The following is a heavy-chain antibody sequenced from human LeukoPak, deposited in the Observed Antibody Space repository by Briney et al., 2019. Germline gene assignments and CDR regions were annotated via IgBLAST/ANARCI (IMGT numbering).Heavy chain of an antibody. Sequence: SETLSLTCTVSGGSISSSSYYWGWIRQPPGEGLEWIGSIYYSGSTYYNPSLKSRVTISVDTSKNQFSLKLSSVTAADTAVYYCARHPAIITPWDYWGQGTLVTVSS. J-gene: IGHJ4*02. V-gene: IGHV4-39*01. CDR3: ARHPAIITPWDY. CDR1: GGSISSSSYY. D-gene: IGHD3-22*01. CDR2: IYYSGST.